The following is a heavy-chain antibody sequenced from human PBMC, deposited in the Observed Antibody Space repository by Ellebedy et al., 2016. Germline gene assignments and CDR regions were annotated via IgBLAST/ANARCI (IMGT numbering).Heavy chain of an antibody. CDR1: GFTFSSYW. CDR3: ARWDTVTTLLTYYYGMDV. D-gene: IGHD4-17*01. J-gene: IGHJ6*02. CDR2: IKQDGSEK. Sequence: GGSLRLXCAASGFTFSSYWMSWVRQAPGKGLEWVANIKQDGSEKYYVDSVKGRFTISRDNAKNSLYLQMNSLRAEDTAVYYCARWDTVTTLLTYYYGMDVWGQGTTVTVSS. V-gene: IGHV3-7*01.